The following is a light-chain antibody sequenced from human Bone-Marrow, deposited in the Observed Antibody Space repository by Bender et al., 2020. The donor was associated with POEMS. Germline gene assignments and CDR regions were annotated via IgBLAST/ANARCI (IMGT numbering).Light chain of an antibody. J-gene: IGLJ2*01. V-gene: IGLV1-47*01. CDR2: RNN. CDR1: SSDVGGRNY. CDR3: CSYAGDKTFV. Sequence: QSALTQPASVSGSPGQSITVSCSGTSSDVGGRNYVYWYQQLPGTAPKLLIYRNNQRPSGVPDRFSGSKSGTSASLAISGLRSEDEADYYCCSYAGDKTFVFGGGTKLTV.